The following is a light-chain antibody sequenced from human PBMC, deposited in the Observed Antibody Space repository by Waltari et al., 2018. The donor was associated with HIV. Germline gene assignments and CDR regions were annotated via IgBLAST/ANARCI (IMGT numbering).Light chain of an antibody. J-gene: IGLJ2*01. V-gene: IGLV1-40*01. CDR3: QSYDSSLSGVV. CDR2: GNT. CDR1: SSNIGAGYD. Sequence: QSVLTQPPSVSGAPGQRVTISCTGSSSNIGAGYDVHWYQNLPGTAPKLLIYGNTNRPSGVPDRFSRSKSGTSASLAITGLQAEDEADYYCQSYDSSLSGVVFGGGTKLTVL.